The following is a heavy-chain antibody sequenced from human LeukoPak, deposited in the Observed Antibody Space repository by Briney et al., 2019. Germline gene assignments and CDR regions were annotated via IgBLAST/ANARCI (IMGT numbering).Heavy chain of an antibody. J-gene: IGHJ4*02. Sequence: PSETLSLTCAGYGGSVSGYYWSWIRQPPGKGLEWIGEINHSGSTNYNPSLKSRVTISVDTSKNQFSLKPSSVTAADTAVYYCARGFYGYYYDSSGSNYFDYWGQGTLVTVSS. CDR3: ARGFYGYYYDSSGSNYFDY. CDR2: INHSGST. D-gene: IGHD3-22*01. V-gene: IGHV4-34*01. CDR1: GGSVSGYY.